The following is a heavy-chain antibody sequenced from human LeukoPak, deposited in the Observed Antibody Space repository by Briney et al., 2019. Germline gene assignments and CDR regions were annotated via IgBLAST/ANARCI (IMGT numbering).Heavy chain of an antibody. Sequence: GGSLRLSCAASGFTFSSYSMNWVRQAAGKGLEWVSSISSSSSYIYYVDSVRGRFTISRDNAKNSLYLQMNGLRAEDTAVYYCARDKQTSGYSYGFDFWGQGTLVTVSS. D-gene: IGHD5-18*01. CDR1: GFTFSSYS. CDR3: ARDKQTSGYSYGFDF. V-gene: IGHV3-21*01. J-gene: IGHJ4*02. CDR2: ISSSSSYI.